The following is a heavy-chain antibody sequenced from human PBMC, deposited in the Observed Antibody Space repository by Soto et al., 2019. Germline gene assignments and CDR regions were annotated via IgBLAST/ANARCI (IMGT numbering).Heavy chain of an antibody. J-gene: IGHJ4*02. CDR2: IIPIFGTA. D-gene: IGHD6-13*01. Sequence: QVQLVQSGAEVKKPGSSVKVSCKASGGTFSSYAISWVRQAPGQGLEWMGGIIPIFGTANYAQKFQGRVTITADESTRTADLELSSLRSEDPAVYYCAKKGEGSSSLSFAYWGQGTLVTVSS. CDR3: AKKGEGSSSLSFAY. V-gene: IGHV1-69*12. CDR1: GGTFSSYA.